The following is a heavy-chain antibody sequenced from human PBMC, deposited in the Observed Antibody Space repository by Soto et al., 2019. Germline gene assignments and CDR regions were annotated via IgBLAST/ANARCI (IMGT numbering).Heavy chain of an antibody. Sequence: ASVKVSCKASGYIFTDYYMHWVRQAPGQELGWMGRINPNSGGTNYAQKFQGRVTMTRDTSISTAYTELRTLRSDDTAVYYCARVPGEDDFDYWGQGTLVTVSS. CDR1: GYIFTDYY. J-gene: IGHJ4*02. D-gene: IGHD7-27*01. CDR3: ARVPGEDDFDY. V-gene: IGHV1-2*06. CDR2: INPNSGGT.